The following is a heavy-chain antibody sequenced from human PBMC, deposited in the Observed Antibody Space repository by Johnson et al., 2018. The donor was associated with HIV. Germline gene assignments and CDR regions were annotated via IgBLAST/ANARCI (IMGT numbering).Heavy chain of an antibody. Sequence: EVQLVESGGGLVQPGGSLRLSCAASGFTFSSYWMSWVRQAPGKGLEWVSVIYSGGSTYYADSVKGRFTISRDNSKNTLYLQMNSLRAEDTAVYYCARDVKVCAFDIWGQGTMVTVSS. J-gene: IGHJ3*02. CDR1: GFTFSSYW. D-gene: IGHD3-16*01. V-gene: IGHV3-66*01. CDR3: ARDVKVCAFDI. CDR2: IYSGGST.